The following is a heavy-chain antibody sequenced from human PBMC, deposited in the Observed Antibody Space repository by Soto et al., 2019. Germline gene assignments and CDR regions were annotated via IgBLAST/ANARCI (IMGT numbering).Heavy chain of an antibody. V-gene: IGHV1-69*06. D-gene: IGHD3-22*01. Sequence: ASVKVSCKASGGTFSSYAISWVRQAPGQGLEWMGGIIPIFGTANYAQKFQGRVTITADKSTSTAYMELSSLRSEDTAVYYCASSPPLYYYDSSGPPGWFDPWGQGTLVTVS. CDR3: ASSPPLYYYDSSGPPGWFDP. J-gene: IGHJ5*02. CDR2: IIPIFGTA. CDR1: GGTFSSYA.